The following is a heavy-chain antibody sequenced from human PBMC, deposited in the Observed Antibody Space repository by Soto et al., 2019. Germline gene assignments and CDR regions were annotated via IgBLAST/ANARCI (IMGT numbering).Heavy chain of an antibody. CDR2: ISGYNGNT. D-gene: IGHD3-22*01. V-gene: IGHV1-18*01. CDR1: GYSFTTYG. J-gene: IGHJ4*02. Sequence: QIQLVQSGTEVKRSGASVKVSCKTSGYSFTTYGRSWVRQAPGRGLEWVGWISGYNGNTNYAQKFQGTVIFTTDTPPTTGYMEIKSLSSDDPAVYYCVRDTYYYHSSGPAPFEYWGQGTQVTVSS. CDR3: VRDTYYYHSSGPAPFEY.